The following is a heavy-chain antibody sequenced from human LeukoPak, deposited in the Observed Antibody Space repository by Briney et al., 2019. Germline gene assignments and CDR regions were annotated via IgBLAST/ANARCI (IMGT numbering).Heavy chain of an antibody. D-gene: IGHD4-17*01. Sequence: PGESLRLSCAASGFTFGTYAMIWVRQAPGKGLEWISYTRRSSDTIYYADSVKGRFTISRDNAKSSLYLHMNSLRVEDTAVYYCARGLFGDHGGYWGPGTLVTVSS. V-gene: IGHV3-48*04. CDR2: TRRSSDTI. CDR1: GFTFGTYA. J-gene: IGHJ4*02. CDR3: ARGLFGDHGGY.